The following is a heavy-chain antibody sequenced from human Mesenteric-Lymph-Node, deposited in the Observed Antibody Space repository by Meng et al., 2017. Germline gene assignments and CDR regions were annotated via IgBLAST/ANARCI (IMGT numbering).Heavy chain of an antibody. J-gene: IGHJ4*02. CDR3: AKGWLQTYYFDY. D-gene: IGHD6-19*01. Sequence: EVQLVESGGGLVQPGGSLRLSCAASGFTFSSYWMHWVRQAPGKGLMWVSRINSDGSSTSYADSVKGRFTISRDNAKNTLYLRMNNLRAEDTAIYYCAKGWLQTYYFDYWGQGTLVTVSS. V-gene: IGHV3-74*01. CDR2: INSDGSST. CDR1: GFTFSSYW.